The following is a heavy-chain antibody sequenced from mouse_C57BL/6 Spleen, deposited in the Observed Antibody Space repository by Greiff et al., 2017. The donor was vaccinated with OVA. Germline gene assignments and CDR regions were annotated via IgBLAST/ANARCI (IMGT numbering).Heavy chain of an antibody. J-gene: IGHJ4*01. Sequence: EVQVVESGGDLVKPGGSLKLSCAASGFTFSSYGMSWVRQTPDKRLEWVATISSGGSYTYYPDSVKGRFTISRDNAKNTLYLQMSSLKSEDTAMYYCARKGLLLRDAMDYWGQGTSVTVSA. CDR3: ARKGLLLRDAMDY. V-gene: IGHV5-6*01. CDR1: GFTFSSYG. CDR2: ISSGGSYT. D-gene: IGHD1-1*01.